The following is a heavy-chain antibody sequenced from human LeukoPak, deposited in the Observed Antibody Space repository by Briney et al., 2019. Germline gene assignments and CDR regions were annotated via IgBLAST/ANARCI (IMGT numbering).Heavy chain of an antibody. J-gene: IGHJ4*02. V-gene: IGHV3-30*02. Sequence: GGSLRLSCVASGFTFSTYGMHWVRQAPGKGLEWLTFIRHDGTEKYYADSVKGRFTISRDNSRNTLYLQVNSLGPDDTAVYYCARLMVGQAGVGATHFGNWGQGALVSVSS. D-gene: IGHD1-26*01. CDR2: IRHDGTEK. CDR1: GFTFSTYG. CDR3: ARLMVGQAGVGATHFGN.